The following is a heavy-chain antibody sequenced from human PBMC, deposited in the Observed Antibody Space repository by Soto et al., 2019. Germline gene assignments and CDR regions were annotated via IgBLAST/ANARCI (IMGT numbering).Heavy chain of an antibody. J-gene: IGHJ4*02. CDR3: ARGAERVAMPSGY. CDR2: IYYSGST. V-gene: IGHV4-59*01. Sequence: QVQLQESGPGLVKPSETLSLTCTVSGGSISSYYWSWIRQPPGKGLEWIGYIYYSGSTNYNPSLKSRVTISVDPAKNRFSLKLSSVTAADTAVYYCARGAERVAMPSGYWGQGTLVTVSS. D-gene: IGHD2-2*01. CDR1: GGSISSYY.